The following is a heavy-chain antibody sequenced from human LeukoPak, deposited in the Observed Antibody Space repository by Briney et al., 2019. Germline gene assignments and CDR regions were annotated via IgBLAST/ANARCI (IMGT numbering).Heavy chain of an antibody. J-gene: IGHJ3*02. CDR3: ASSVPGVLVGAFDI. D-gene: IGHD2-8*02. CDR1: GFTVSSNY. Sequence: GGSLRLSCAASGFTVSSNYMSWVRQAPGKGLEWVSVIYSGGSTYYADSVKGRFTISRDNSKNTLYLQMNSLRAEDTAVYYCASSVPGVLVGAFDIWGQGTMDTVSS. CDR2: IYSGGST. V-gene: IGHV3-66*01.